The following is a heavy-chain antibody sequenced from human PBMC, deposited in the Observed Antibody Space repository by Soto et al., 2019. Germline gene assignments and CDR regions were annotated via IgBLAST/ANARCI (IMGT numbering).Heavy chain of an antibody. CDR1: GFTFSSSW. D-gene: IGHD3-22*01. Sequence: EVQLVESGGGLVQPGESLRLSCAASGFTFSSSWMHWVRQAPGKGLVWVSRINSDGSTTQYADSVRGRFTISRDNAKNKLFLEVTSLTTDDTAVCVCASLPMTRCPSDFWGQGTLVTVSS. CDR2: INSDGSTT. V-gene: IGHV3-74*03. CDR3: ASLPMTRCPSDF. J-gene: IGHJ4*02.